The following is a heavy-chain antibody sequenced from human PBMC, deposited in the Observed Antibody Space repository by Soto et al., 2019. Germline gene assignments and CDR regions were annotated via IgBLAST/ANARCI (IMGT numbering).Heavy chain of an antibody. Sequence: ASVKVSCKASGYTFTSYAISWVRQAPGQGLEWMGGIIPIFGTANYAQKFQGRVTITADESTSTAYMELSSLRSEDTAVYYCARVQYYYGPEAFDIWGQGTMVTVSS. CDR1: GYTFTSYA. CDR3: ARVQYYYGPEAFDI. J-gene: IGHJ3*02. CDR2: IIPIFGTA. V-gene: IGHV1-69*13. D-gene: IGHD3-10*01.